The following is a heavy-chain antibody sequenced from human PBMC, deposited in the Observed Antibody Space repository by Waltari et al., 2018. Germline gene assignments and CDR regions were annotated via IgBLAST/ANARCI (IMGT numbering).Heavy chain of an antibody. CDR3: ARDGEVPFDY. CDR2: IRSSSSTI. CDR1: GFTFSSYS. J-gene: IGHJ4*02. V-gene: IGHV3-48*01. D-gene: IGHD3-16*01. Sequence: EVQLVESGGGLVQPGGSLRLSCAASGFTFSSYSMNWVRQAPGKGLEWVSYIRSSSSTIYYADSVKGRFTISRDNAKNSLYLQMNSLRAEDTAVYYCARDGEVPFDYWGQGTLVTVSS.